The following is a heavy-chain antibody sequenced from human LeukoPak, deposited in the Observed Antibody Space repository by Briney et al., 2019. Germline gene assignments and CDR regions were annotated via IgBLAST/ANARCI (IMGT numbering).Heavy chain of an antibody. CDR3: ARSGGYSSGWLV. CDR2: IYYSGST. CDR1: GGSISSYY. J-gene: IGHJ4*02. D-gene: IGHD6-19*01. V-gene: IGHV4-59*01. Sequence: SETLSLTCTVSGGSISSYYWSWIRQPPGKGLEWIGYIYYSGSTKYTPSLKRRVTISVDTSKNQFSLKLSSVTAADTPVYYCARSGGYSSGWLVWGQGILLAVSS.